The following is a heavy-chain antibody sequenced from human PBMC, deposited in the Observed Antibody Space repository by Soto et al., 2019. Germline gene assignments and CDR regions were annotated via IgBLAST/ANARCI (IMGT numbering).Heavy chain of an antibody. CDR2: MYAAGST. D-gene: IGHD1-1*01. Sequence: QPGGSLRLSCAVTGFTISSNYMNWVRQAPGKGLEWVSVMYAAGSTYYEDSVKGRFNISRDNSKNTVYLQMNSLRGEDTAVYYCARGSNSNNWKPFDYWGQGTLVTVSS. V-gene: IGHV3-66*01. CDR3: ARGSNSNNWKPFDY. J-gene: IGHJ4*02. CDR1: GFTISSNY.